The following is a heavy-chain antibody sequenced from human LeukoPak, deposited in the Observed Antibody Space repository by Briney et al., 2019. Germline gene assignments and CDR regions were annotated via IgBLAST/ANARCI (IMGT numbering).Heavy chain of an antibody. V-gene: IGHV3-30*18. CDR2: ISYDGSNR. CDR3: AKTRSRNMITFGGVENWFDP. J-gene: IGHJ5*02. D-gene: IGHD3-16*01. Sequence: GGSLRLSCAASGFTFSSYGMHWVRQAPGKGLEWVAVISYDGSNRYYADSVKGRFTISRDTSKNTLHLQMNSLRAEDTAVYYCAKTRSRNMITFGGVENWFDPWGQGTLVTVSS. CDR1: GFTFSSYG.